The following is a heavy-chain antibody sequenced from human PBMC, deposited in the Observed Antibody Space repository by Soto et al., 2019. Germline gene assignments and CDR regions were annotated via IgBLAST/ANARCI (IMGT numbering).Heavy chain of an antibody. D-gene: IGHD6-19*01. CDR1: GGSISSSSDY. CDR3: ARRYSSGWYPFDY. J-gene: IGHJ4*02. V-gene: IGHV4-39*01. Sequence: QLQLQESGPGLVKPSETLSLTCTVSGGSISSSSDYWGWIRQPPGKGLEWIGSIYYSGSTYYNPSLKSRVTISVDTSKNQFSLKLSSVTAADTAVYYCARRYSSGWYPFDYWGQGTLVTVSS. CDR2: IYYSGST.